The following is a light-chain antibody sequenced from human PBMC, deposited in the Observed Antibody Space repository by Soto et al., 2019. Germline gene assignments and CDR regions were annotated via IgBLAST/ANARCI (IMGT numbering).Light chain of an antibody. J-gene: IGKJ5*01. V-gene: IGKV3-11*01. CDR3: QQYGSPVT. CDR1: QSVSSY. CDR2: DAS. Sequence: EIVLTQSPATLSLSPGERDNLPCRASQSVSSYLAWYQQKPGQAPRLLIYDASNRATGIPARFSGSGSGTDSTLTISRLQPEDFAVYYCQQYGSPVTFGQGTRLETK.